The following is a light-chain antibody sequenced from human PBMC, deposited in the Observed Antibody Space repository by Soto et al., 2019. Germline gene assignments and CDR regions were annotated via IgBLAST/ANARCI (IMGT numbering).Light chain of an antibody. CDR2: DVT. V-gene: IGLV2-14*03. J-gene: IGLJ1*01. Sequence: QSLLTQPASVSRSPGHSITISFTGTSSYIGGYNYVSWYRQHTGKAPQLMIYDVTNRPSGVSNRFSGSKSGNTASLTISGLRTEDEADYFCSSYTVSSTYVFGTGTKVTV. CDR3: SSYTVSSTYV. CDR1: SSYIGGYNY.